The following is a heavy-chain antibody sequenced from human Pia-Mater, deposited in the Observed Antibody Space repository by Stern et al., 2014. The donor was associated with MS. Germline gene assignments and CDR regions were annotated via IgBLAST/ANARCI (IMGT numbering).Heavy chain of an antibody. Sequence: QVQLQQSGPGLVKPSQTLSLTCTVSGGSISSGGYYWSWIRQHPGKGLERIGYIYYSGSTYYNPSLKSRVTISVDTSKNQFSLKLSSVTAADTAVYYCARGRDGYKSHFDYWGQGTLVTVSS. CDR2: IYYSGST. V-gene: IGHV4-31*03. CDR3: ARGRDGYKSHFDY. D-gene: IGHD5-24*01. CDR1: GGSISSGGYY. J-gene: IGHJ4*02.